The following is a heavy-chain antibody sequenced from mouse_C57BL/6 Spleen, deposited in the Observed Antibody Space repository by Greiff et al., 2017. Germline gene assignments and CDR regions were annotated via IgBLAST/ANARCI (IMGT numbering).Heavy chain of an antibody. J-gene: IGHJ2*01. V-gene: IGHV2-9-1*01. CDR3: ARNYYGSSYGCDY. CDR2: IWTGGGT. Sequence: QVQLQQSGPGLVAPSQSLSITCTVSGFSLTSYAISWVRQPPGKGLEWLGVIWTGGGTNYNSALKSRLSISKDNSKSQVFLKMNSLQTDDTARYYCARNYYGSSYGCDYWGQGTTLTVSS. D-gene: IGHD1-1*01. CDR1: GFSLTSYA.